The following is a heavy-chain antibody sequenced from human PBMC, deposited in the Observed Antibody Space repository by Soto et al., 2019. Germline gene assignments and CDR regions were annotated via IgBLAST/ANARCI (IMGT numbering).Heavy chain of an antibody. D-gene: IGHD4-4*01. V-gene: IGHV3-53*02. CDR2: IYTGGST. CDR1: GFTVSDSY. CDR3: ATSERYSNHTCDC. Sequence: EVQLVETGGGLIQPGGSLRLSCAASGFTVSDSYMNWVRQAPGKGLQWVSVIYTGGSTYYADSVKGRFTISRDTSKNTLYRQMNSLRAEDTAVYYCATSERYSNHTCDCWGQGTLVTVSS. J-gene: IGHJ4*02.